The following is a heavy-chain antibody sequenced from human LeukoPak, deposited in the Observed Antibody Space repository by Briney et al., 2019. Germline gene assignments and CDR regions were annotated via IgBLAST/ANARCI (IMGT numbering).Heavy chain of an antibody. D-gene: IGHD3-9*01. CDR1: GYTLTELS. CDR2: FDPEDGET. Sequence: GASVKVSCKVSGYTLTELSMHWVRQAPGKGLEWMGGFDPEDGETIYAQKFQGRVTMTEDTSTDTAYMELSSLRSEDTAVYYCAKEERGGVYFDWLSSAFDYWGQGTLVTVSS. V-gene: IGHV1-24*01. CDR3: AKEERGGVYFDWLSSAFDY. J-gene: IGHJ4*02.